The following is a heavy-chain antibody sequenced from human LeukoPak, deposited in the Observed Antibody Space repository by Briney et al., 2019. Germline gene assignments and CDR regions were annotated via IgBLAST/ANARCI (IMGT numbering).Heavy chain of an antibody. Sequence: ASVKVSCKASGYTFTGYGITWVRQAPGQGLEWMGWISAYNGNTNYAQKVQGRVTMTTDTSTSTAYMELRSLRSDDTAVYYCARVSHYYGSEIEYWGQGTLVTVSS. D-gene: IGHD3-10*01. CDR1: GYTFTGYG. V-gene: IGHV1-18*01. J-gene: IGHJ4*02. CDR2: ISAYNGNT. CDR3: ARVSHYYGSEIEY.